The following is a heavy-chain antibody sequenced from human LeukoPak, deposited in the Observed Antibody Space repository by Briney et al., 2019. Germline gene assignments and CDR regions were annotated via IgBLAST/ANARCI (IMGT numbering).Heavy chain of an antibody. CDR3: ARGLGKVVVVPAAMMDV. D-gene: IGHD2-2*01. CDR2: INHSGST. J-gene: IGHJ6*04. CDR1: GGSFSGYY. V-gene: IGHV4-34*01. Sequence: PSETLSLTCAVYGGSFSGYYWSWIRQLPGKGLEWIGEINHSGSTNYNPSLKSRVTISVDTSKDQFSLKLSSVTAADTAVYYCARGLGKVVVVPAAMMDVWGKGTTVTVSS.